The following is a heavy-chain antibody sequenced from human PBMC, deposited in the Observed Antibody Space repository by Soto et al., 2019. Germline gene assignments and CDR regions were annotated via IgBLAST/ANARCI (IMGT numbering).Heavy chain of an antibody. V-gene: IGHV4-59*01. D-gene: IGHD6-13*01. CDR3: AREPGAVAGSYGAFDI. CDR1: GGSISSYY. CDR2: IYYSGST. Sequence: QVQLQESGPGLVKPSETLSLTCTVSGGSISSYYWSWIRQPPGKGLEWIGYIYYSGSTNYNPSLRSRVTISVDTSKNQFSLNLSSVTAADTAVYYCAREPGAVAGSYGAFDISGQGTMVTVSS. J-gene: IGHJ3*02.